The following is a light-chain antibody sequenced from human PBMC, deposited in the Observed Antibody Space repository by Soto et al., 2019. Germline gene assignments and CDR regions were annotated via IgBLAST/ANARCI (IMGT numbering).Light chain of an antibody. Sequence: EIVLTQSPGTLSLSPGERATLSCRASQSVTGNYVAWHQQKPGQAPRLLIYEADTRATGISDRFSAGVSGTDFTLTISRLEPEDFALYYCQQYGSPPHTFGGGTQVEIK. CDR2: EAD. V-gene: IGKV3-20*01. CDR1: QSVTGNY. CDR3: QQYGSPPHT. J-gene: IGKJ4*01.